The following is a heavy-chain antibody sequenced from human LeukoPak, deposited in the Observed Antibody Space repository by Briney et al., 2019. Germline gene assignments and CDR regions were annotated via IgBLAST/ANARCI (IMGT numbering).Heavy chain of an antibody. CDR2: INPNSGGT. D-gene: IGHD2-15*01. CDR1: GYTFTGYY. Sequence: ASVKVSCKASGYTFTGYYMHWVRQAPGQGLEWMGWINPNSGGTNYAQKFQGRVTMTRDTSISTAYMELSRLRSDDTAVYYCARGQRYEKIDGGRFDPWGQGTLVTVSS. V-gene: IGHV1-2*02. CDR3: ARGQRYEKIDGGRFDP. J-gene: IGHJ5*02.